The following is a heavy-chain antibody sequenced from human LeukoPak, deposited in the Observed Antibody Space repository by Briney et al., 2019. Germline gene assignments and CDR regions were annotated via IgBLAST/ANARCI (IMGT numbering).Heavy chain of an antibody. D-gene: IGHD1-26*01. J-gene: IGHJ4*02. V-gene: IGHV3-48*02. Sequence: GGSLRLSCAASGFTFSSYSVNWVRQAPGKGLEWVSYISSSSTIYYADSVKGRFTISRDNAKNSLYLQMNSLRDEDTAVYYCARDQCMGGTYFLDFWGQGALVSVSS. CDR1: GFTFSSYS. CDR3: ARDQCMGGTYFLDF. CDR2: ISSSSTI.